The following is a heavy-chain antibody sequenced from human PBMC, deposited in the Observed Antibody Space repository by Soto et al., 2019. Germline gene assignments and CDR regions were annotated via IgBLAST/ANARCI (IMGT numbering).Heavy chain of an antibody. CDR3: VSDRGYGHASVPYS. CDR1: GFAFLSYG. CDR2: ISYDGSRQ. V-gene: IGHV3-30*03. D-gene: IGHD5-18*01. Sequence: QAQLVESGGGVVQPGRSLRLSCAASGFAFLSYGMHWVRQAPGTGLEWVAVISYDGSRQHYADSVEGRLTISRDNSKNMVLLQISSLRAEDTAVYYCVSDRGYGHASVPYSWGQGTLVSVSS. J-gene: IGHJ4*02.